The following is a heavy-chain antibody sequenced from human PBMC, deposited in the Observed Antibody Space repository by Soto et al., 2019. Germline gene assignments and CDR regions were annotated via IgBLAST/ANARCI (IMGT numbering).Heavy chain of an antibody. CDR1: GYTFTSYY. CDR3: ASEGAYSSIAARGILD. D-gene: IGHD6-6*01. V-gene: IGHV1-46*01. J-gene: IGHJ4*02. Sequence: ASVKVSCKASGYTFTSYYMHWVRQAPGQGLEWMGIINPSGGSTSYAQKFQGRVTMTRDTSTSTVYMELSSLRSEDTAVYYCASEGAYSSIAARGILDWGQGTLVTVSS. CDR2: INPSGGST.